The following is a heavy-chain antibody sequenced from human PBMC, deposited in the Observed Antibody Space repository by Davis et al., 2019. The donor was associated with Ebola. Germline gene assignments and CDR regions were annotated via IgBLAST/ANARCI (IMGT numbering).Heavy chain of an antibody. J-gene: IGHJ6*02. Sequence: ASVKVSCKASGYTFTSYYMHWVRQAPGQGLEWMGWISAYNGNTNYAQKLQGRVTMTTDTSTSTAYMELSSLRSEDTAVYYCARGKYCGGDCYPPGYYYGMDVWGQGTTVTVSS. CDR2: ISAYNGNT. CDR3: ARGKYCGGDCYPPGYYYGMDV. CDR1: GYTFTSYY. D-gene: IGHD2-21*02. V-gene: IGHV1-18*04.